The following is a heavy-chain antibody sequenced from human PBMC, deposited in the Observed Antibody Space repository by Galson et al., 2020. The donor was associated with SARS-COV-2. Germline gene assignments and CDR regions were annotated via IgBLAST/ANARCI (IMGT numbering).Heavy chain of an antibody. Sequence: GGSLRLSCATSGFTFSDFAMTWIRQAPGKGLEWVGFIRSKAYGGTTEYAAPVKGRFIISRDDSKNIAYLQMNSLKIEDTAVYYCTRDRDFDYSRNNYMDVWGKGTTVTVSS. CDR1: GFTFSDFA. D-gene: IGHD3-16*01. CDR3: TRDRDFDYSRNNYMDV. V-gene: IGHV3-49*03. J-gene: IGHJ6*03. CDR2: IRSKAYGGTT.